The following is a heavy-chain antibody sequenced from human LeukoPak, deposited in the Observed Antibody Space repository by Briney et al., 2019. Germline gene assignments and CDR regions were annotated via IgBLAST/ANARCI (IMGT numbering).Heavy chain of an antibody. D-gene: IGHD3-10*01. J-gene: IGHJ4*02. CDR2: INHSGST. CDR1: GGSFSGYY. Sequence: PSETLSLTCAVYGGSFSGYYWSWIRQPPGKGLEWIGEINHSGSTNYNPSLKSRVTISVDTSKNQFSLKLSSVTAADTAVYYCAKSPPYGQIFDYWGQGTLVTVSS. CDR3: AKSPPYGQIFDY. V-gene: IGHV4-34*01.